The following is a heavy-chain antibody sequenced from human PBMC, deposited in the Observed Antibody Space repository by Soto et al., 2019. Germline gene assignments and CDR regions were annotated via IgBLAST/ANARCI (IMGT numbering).Heavy chain of an antibody. CDR1: GFTLRNYA. D-gene: IGHD1-20*01. CDR2: ISANDVGT. Sequence: GGSLRLSCEASGFTLRNYAMTWIRQAPGKGLEWVSLISANDVGTYYAESVKTRFTISTDQSRNTVYLQMDSLRADDTAIYYCAKAKNDYNWDNRPPFDYWGQGTLVTVSS. CDR3: AKAKNDYNWDNRPPFDY. J-gene: IGHJ4*02. V-gene: IGHV3-23*01.